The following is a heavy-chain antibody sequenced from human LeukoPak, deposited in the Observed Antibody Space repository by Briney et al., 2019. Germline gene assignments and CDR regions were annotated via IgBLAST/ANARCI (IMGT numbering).Heavy chain of an antibody. CDR3: ARDASSILLNYYYYMDV. V-gene: IGHV4-34*01. J-gene: IGHJ6*03. CDR2: INHSGST. CDR1: GGSFSGYY. Sequence: SETLSLTWALDGGSFSGYYWSWIRQPPGKGLEWIGEINHSGSTNYNPSLKSRVTISVDTSKNQFSLKLSSVTAADTAVYYCARDASSILLNYYYYMDVWGKGTTVTVAS. D-gene: IGHD3-10*01.